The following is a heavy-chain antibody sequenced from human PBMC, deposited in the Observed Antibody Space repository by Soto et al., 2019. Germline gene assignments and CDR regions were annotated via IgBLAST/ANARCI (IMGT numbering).Heavy chain of an antibody. J-gene: IGHJ6*03. Sequence: PGESLKISCKGSGYSFTSYWIGWVRQMPGKGLEWMGIIYPGDSDTRYSPSFQGQVTISADKSISTAYLQWSSLKASDTAMYYCARQTSDHYYYYYMDVWGKGTTVTVSS. D-gene: IGHD2-21*01. V-gene: IGHV5-51*01. CDR2: IYPGDSDT. CDR1: GYSFTSYW. CDR3: ARQTSDHYYYYYMDV.